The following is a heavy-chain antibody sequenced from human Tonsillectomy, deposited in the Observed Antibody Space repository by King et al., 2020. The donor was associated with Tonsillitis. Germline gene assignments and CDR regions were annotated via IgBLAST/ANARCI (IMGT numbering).Heavy chain of an antibody. CDR1: GFIFSNYW. D-gene: IGHD3-3*01. CDR3: SRDLGRSGYYEE. CDR2: IRDDGGDT. Sequence: VQLVESGGDLVQPGGSLRLSCAASGFIFSNYWMTWVRQAPGKGLEWVANIRDDGGDTYYVDSVKGRFTISRDNAKNSLFLQMNSPRGEDTAVYYCSRDLGRSGYYEEGGQGTLVTVSS. V-gene: IGHV3-7*01. J-gene: IGHJ4*02.